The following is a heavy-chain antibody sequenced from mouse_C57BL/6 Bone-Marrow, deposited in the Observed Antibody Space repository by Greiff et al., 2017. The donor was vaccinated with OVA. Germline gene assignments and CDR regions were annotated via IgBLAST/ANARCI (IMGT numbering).Heavy chain of an antibody. CDR3: ARDETGRGDY. CDR1: GYTFTSYG. CDR2: IYIGNGYT. V-gene: IGHV1-58*01. D-gene: IGHD4-1*01. Sequence: EVKLMESGAELVRPGSSVKMSCKTSGYTFTSYGINWVKQRPGQGLEWIGYIYIGNGYTEYNQKFKGQATLTSDTSSSTAYMQLSSLTSEASAIYCCARDETGRGDYWGQGTSVTVSS. J-gene: IGHJ4*01.